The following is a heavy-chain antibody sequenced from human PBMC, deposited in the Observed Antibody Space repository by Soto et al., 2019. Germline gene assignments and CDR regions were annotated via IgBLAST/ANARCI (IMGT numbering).Heavy chain of an antibody. CDR3: ARKYMYYDFWSGYSPSGWFDP. D-gene: IGHD3-3*01. CDR2: ISAYNGNT. Sequence: GASVKVSCKASGYTFTSYGISWVRQAPGQGLEWMGWISAYNGNTNYAQKLQGRVTMTTDTSTSTAYMELRSLRSDDTAVYYCARKYMYYDFWSGYSPSGWFDPWGQGTLVTVSS. V-gene: IGHV1-18*04. CDR1: GYTFTSYG. J-gene: IGHJ5*02.